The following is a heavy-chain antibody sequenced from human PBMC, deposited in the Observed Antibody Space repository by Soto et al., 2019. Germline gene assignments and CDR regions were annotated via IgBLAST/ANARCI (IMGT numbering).Heavy chain of an antibody. J-gene: IGHJ5*02. V-gene: IGHV1-69*01. Sequence: QVLLLQSGAEVKKPGSSVKVSCKASGGTFNTYTMTWVRQAPGQGLEWMGGIIPLFGTANYPQKFQGRVTITADESTSTAYMELSSLRSEHTAVYYCARSQDSSGYCNNYLDPWGQGTVVTVPS. CDR1: GGTFNTYT. CDR2: IIPLFGTA. D-gene: IGHD3-22*01. CDR3: ARSQDSSGYCNNYLDP.